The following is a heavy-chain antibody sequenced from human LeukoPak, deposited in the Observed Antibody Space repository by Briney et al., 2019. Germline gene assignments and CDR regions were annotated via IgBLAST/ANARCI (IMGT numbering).Heavy chain of an antibody. CDR1: GYTFSSYY. CDR2: INPSSGST. D-gene: IGHD1-26*01. V-gene: IGHV1-46*01. Sequence: ASVKVSCKASGYTFSSYYMHWVRQAPGQGLEWMGIINPSSGSTSYAQKFQGRVTMTGDTSTSTVYMELISLRSEDTAVYYCARGGIMGAHWFDPWGQGTLVTVSS. J-gene: IGHJ5*02. CDR3: ARGGIMGAHWFDP.